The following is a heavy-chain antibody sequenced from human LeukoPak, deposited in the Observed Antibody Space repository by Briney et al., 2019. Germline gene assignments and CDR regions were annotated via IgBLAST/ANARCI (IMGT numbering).Heavy chain of an antibody. V-gene: IGHV3-11*01. CDR3: AKSSPPPLRD. CDR1: GFTFSDYY. Sequence: GGSLRLSCAASGFTFSDYYMSWIRQAPGKGLEWVSYISSSGSSIYYADSVKGRFTISRDNSKNTLYLQMNSLRAEDTAVYYCAKSSPPPLRDWGRGTLVTVSS. CDR2: ISSSGSSI. J-gene: IGHJ4*02.